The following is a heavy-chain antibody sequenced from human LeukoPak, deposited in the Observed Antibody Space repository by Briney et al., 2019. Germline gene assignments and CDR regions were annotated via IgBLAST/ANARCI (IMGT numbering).Heavy chain of an antibody. CDR3: ARVRRYCSGGSCYSGFDY. V-gene: IGHV3-48*04. D-gene: IGHD2-15*01. CDR1: QFAFSSYS. CDR2: ISSSGSTI. J-gene: IGHJ4*02. Sequence: PGGSLRLSCAASQFAFSSYSMNWFRQAPGKGLEWVSYISSSGSTIYYADSVKGRFTISRDNAKNSLYLQMNSLRAEDTAVYYCARVRRYCSGGSCYSGFDYWGQGTLVTVSS.